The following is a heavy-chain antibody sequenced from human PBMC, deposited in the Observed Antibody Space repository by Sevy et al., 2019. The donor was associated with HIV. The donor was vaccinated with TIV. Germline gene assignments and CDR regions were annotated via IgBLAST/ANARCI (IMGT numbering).Heavy chain of an antibody. D-gene: IGHD5-12*01. CDR1: GFTFSNYA. CDR2: ISDSAYNT. J-gene: IGHJ4*02. CDR3: TKDEAYTVATSYYFDY. V-gene: IGHV3-23*01. Sequence: GGSLRLSCAASGFTFSNYAMSWVRQAPGKGLEWVSGISDSAYNTYYADSVKGRFTISRDNSKNSLYLQMNSLRAEDTAVYYCTKDEAYTVATSYYFDYWDQGTLVTVSS.